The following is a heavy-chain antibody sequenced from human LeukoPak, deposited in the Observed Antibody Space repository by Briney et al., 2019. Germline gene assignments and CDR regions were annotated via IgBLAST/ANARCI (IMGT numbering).Heavy chain of an antibody. Sequence: GGSLRLSCAASGFTFSSYEMNWVRQAPGKGLELVSYISSSGSTIYYADSVKGRFTISRDNAKNSLYLQMNSLRAEDTSVYYCARLLRYFDWLPLRGAFDIWGQGTMVTVSS. J-gene: IGHJ3*02. CDR2: ISSSGSTI. CDR1: GFTFSSYE. CDR3: ARLLRYFDWLPLRGAFDI. V-gene: IGHV3-48*03. D-gene: IGHD3-9*01.